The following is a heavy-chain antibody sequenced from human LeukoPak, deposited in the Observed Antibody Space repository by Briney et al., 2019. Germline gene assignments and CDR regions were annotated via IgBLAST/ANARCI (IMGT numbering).Heavy chain of an antibody. CDR1: GGSFSGYY. D-gene: IGHD2-15*01. V-gene: IGHV4-34*01. Sequence: SETLSLTCAVYGGSFSGYYWSWIRQPPGKGLEWIGEINHSGSTNYNPSLKSRITISVDTSKNQFSLKLSSVTAADTAVYYCAASVVVVAARDYWGQGTLVTVSS. CDR2: INHSGST. CDR3: AASVVVVAARDY. J-gene: IGHJ4*02.